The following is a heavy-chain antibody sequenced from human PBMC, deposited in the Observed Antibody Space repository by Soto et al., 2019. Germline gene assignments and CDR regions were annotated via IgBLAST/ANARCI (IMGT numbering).Heavy chain of an antibody. CDR2: IYYSGST. D-gene: IGHD3-10*01. J-gene: IGHJ4*02. V-gene: IGHV4-30-4*01. CDR1: GGSISSGDYY. CDR3: ARVGPPDYYGSGSFDY. Sequence: SETLSLTCTVSGGSISSGDYYWSWIRQPPGKGLEWIGYIYYSGSTYYNPSLKSRVTISVDTSKNQFSLKLSSVTAADTAVYYCARVGPPDYYGSGSFDYWGQGTLVTVS.